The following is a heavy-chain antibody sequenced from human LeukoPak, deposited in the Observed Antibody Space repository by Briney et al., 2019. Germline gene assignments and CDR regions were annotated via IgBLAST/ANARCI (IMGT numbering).Heavy chain of an antibody. D-gene: IGHD6-13*01. CDR2: IYYSGST. V-gene: IGHV4-39*07. CDR1: GGSLSSSSYY. CDR3: ARDQGIAEPEHAFDI. J-gene: IGHJ3*02. Sequence: PSETLSLTCTVSGGSLSSSSYYWGWVRQPPGKGLVWIGSIYYSGSTYYNPSLKSRVTISVDTSKNQFSLKLSSVTAADTAVYYCARDQGIAEPEHAFDIWGQGTMVTVSS.